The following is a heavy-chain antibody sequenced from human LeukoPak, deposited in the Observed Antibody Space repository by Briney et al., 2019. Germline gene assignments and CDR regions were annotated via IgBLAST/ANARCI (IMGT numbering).Heavy chain of an antibody. J-gene: IGHJ4*02. CDR2: NSHSGST. CDR1: GGSFSDYY. Sequence: SETLSFTCAVYGGSFSDYYWSWIRQPPGKGLECVGQNSHSGSTNYNPSLESRLTMSVDTSKNHFSLRLSSVIAADTAVYFCARGRGQFGRVERKYYFDYWGQGTLVTVSS. V-gene: IGHV4-34*01. D-gene: IGHD1-1*01. CDR3: ARGRGQFGRVERKYYFDY.